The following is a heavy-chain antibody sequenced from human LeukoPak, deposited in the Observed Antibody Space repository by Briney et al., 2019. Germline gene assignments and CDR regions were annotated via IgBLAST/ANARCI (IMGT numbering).Heavy chain of an antibody. V-gene: IGHV4-4*08. CDR1: GDSISSDY. J-gene: IGHJ1*01. Sequence: SETLSLTCTVSGDSISSDYWSWIRQPPGKGLEWIGYIYRFGNTDYNPSLMRRVTISLDTSKKQFSLNLTPVTAADTAVYYCAGRGQRYFRDWGQGTLVTVSS. CDR2: IYRFGNT. CDR3: AGRGQRYFRD.